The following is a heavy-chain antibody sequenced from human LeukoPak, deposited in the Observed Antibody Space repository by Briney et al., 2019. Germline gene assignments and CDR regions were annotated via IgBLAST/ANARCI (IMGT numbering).Heavy chain of an antibody. CDR1: GYSISNGYY. D-gene: IGHD6-13*01. CDR3: ARAPRQSSWYDS. Sequence: PSETLFLTCSVSGYSISNGYYWGRIRQPPGKGLEWIGTMYHSGSTYYTPSLQSRVTISIDRSTHEVSLRLTSVTAKDTAVYFCARAPRQSSWYDSWGQGTLVTVSS. V-gene: IGHV4-38-2*02. CDR2: MYHSGST. J-gene: IGHJ5*01.